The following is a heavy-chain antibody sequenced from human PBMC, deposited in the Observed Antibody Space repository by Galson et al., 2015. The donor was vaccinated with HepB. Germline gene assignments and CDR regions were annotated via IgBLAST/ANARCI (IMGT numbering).Heavy chain of an antibody. V-gene: IGHV3-30*02. J-gene: IGHJ6*02. D-gene: IGHD3-9*01. CDR1: GFTFSSYG. Sequence: SLRLSCAASGFTFSSYGMHWVRQAPGKGLEWVAFIRYDGSNKYYADSVKGRFTISRDNSKNTLYLQMNSLRAEDTAVYYCAKDYKAGVRYFDSHYYYYGTDVWGQGTTVTVSS. CDR2: IRYDGSNK. CDR3: AKDYKAGVRYFDSHYYYYGTDV.